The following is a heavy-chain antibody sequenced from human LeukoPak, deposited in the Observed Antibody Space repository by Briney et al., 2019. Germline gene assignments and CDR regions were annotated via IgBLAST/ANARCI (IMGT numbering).Heavy chain of an antibody. CDR1: GFTFSSYG. D-gene: IGHD6-19*01. V-gene: IGHV3-23*01. Sequence: GGSLRLSCAASGFTFSSYGMSWVRQAPGKGLEWVSAISGSGGSTYYADSVKGRFTISRDNSKNTLYLQMNSLRAEDTAVYYCAKLILGGYSSGWGAFDIWGQGTMVTVSS. J-gene: IGHJ3*02. CDR3: AKLILGGYSSGWGAFDI. CDR2: ISGSGGST.